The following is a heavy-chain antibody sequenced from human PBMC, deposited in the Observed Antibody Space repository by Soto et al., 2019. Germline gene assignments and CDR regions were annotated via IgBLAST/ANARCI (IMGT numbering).Heavy chain of an antibody. J-gene: IGHJ4*02. D-gene: IGHD6-13*01. CDR3: ARSGYGSTDFDH. CDR2: IYYRGNT. Sequence: QVQLQESGPGLLKPSQTLSLTCTVSGDSIARGAYYWTWIHQHPGQGLEWLGYIYYRGNTYYNPSLESRVSISLDTSENQFSLKLTSVTAADTAVYYCARSGYGSTDFDHWGQGTRVTVYS. CDR1: GDSIARGAYY. V-gene: IGHV4-31*03.